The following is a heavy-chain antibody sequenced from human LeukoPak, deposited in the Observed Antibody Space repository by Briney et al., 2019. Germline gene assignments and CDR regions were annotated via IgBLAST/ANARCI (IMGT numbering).Heavy chain of an antibody. CDR3: ARTCGTYFDY. Sequence: GGSLRLSCAASGFTFNGYEMNWVRQAPGKGLEWVSYISSSGSTIYYADSVKGRFTISRDNAKNSLYLQMNSLRAEDTAVYYCARTCGTYFDYWGQGTLVTVSS. D-gene: IGHD1-26*01. V-gene: IGHV3-48*03. CDR1: GFTFNGYE. CDR2: ISSSGSTI. J-gene: IGHJ4*02.